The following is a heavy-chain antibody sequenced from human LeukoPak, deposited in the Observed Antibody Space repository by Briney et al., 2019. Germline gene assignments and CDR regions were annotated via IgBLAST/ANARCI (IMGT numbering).Heavy chain of an antibody. CDR3: ARSLLGVDY. J-gene: IGHJ4*02. Sequence: PGRFLRLSCAASGFTFDDYAMHWVRQAPGKGLEWVSGISWNSGSIGYADSVKGRFTISRDNAKNSLYLQMNSPRAEDTALYYCARSLLGVDYWGQGTLVTVSS. CDR1: GFTFDDYA. V-gene: IGHV3-9*01. D-gene: IGHD2-15*01. CDR2: ISWNSGSI.